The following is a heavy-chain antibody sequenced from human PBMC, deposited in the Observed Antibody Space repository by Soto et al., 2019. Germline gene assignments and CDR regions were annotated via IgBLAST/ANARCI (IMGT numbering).Heavy chain of an antibody. CDR1: GGTFSSYT. D-gene: IGHD5-12*01. J-gene: IGHJ4*02. Sequence: GASVKVSCKASGGTFSSYTISWVRQAPGQGLEWMGRIIPILGIANYAQKFQGRVTITADKSTSTAYMELSSLRSEDTAVYYCARDSVDLWLPFDYWGQGTLVTVSS. CDR2: IIPILGIA. CDR3: ARDSVDLWLPFDY. V-gene: IGHV1-69*04.